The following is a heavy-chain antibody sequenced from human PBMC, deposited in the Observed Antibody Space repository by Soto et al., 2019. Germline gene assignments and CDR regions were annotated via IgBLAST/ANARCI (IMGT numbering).Heavy chain of an antibody. J-gene: IGHJ4*02. CDR2: ISGSGGST. Sequence: GGSLRLSCAASGFTFSSYAMSWVRQAPGKGLEWVSAISGSGGSTYYADSVKGRFTISRDNSKNTLYLQMNSLRAEDTAVYYCAKDQQNYDFWSGYYPGTIDYWGQGTLVTVSS. V-gene: IGHV3-23*01. CDR1: GFTFSSYA. D-gene: IGHD3-3*01. CDR3: AKDQQNYDFWSGYYPGTIDY.